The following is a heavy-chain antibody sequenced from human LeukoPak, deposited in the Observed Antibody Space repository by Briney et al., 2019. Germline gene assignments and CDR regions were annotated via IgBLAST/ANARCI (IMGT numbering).Heavy chain of an antibody. CDR2: INSDGSST. Sequence: GGSLRLSCAASGFTFVTYWMHWVRQAPGKELVWVSRINSDGSSTRYADSVKGRFTISRDNAKNTLYLQMNSLAAEDTAVYYCATTYYYDSSGYAGYWGQGTLVTVSS. J-gene: IGHJ4*02. D-gene: IGHD3-22*01. CDR3: ATTYYYDSSGYAGY. CDR1: GFTFVTYW. V-gene: IGHV3-74*01.